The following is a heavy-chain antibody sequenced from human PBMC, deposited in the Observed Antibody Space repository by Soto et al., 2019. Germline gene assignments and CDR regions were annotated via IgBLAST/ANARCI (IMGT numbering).Heavy chain of an antibody. CDR3: ARAYIGSSSGYGGGWFDP. CDR2: IYYSGST. CDR1: GGSISSGGYY. D-gene: IGHD6-13*01. J-gene: IGHJ5*02. Sequence: QVQLQESGPGLVKPSQTLSLTCTVSGGSISSGGYYWSWIRQHPGKGLEWVGYIYYSGSTYYNPSLKSRVTISVDTSKNQFSQKLSSVAAADTDVYYCARAYIGSSSGYGGGWFDPWGQGTLVTVSS. V-gene: IGHV4-31*03.